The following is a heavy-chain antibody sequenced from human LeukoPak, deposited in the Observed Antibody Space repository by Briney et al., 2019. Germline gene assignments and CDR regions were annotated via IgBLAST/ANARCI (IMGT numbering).Heavy chain of an antibody. CDR2: ISYDGSNK. CDR3: ATPRVRWIQYPCYFDY. CDR1: GFTFSSYA. D-gene: IGHD5-24*01. J-gene: IGHJ4*02. V-gene: IGHV3-30*04. Sequence: GGSLRLSCAASGFTFSSYAMHWVRQAPGKGLEWVAVISYDGSNKYYADSVKGRFTISRDNSKNTLYLQMNSLRAEDTAVYYCATPRVRWIQYPCYFDYWGQGTLVTVSS.